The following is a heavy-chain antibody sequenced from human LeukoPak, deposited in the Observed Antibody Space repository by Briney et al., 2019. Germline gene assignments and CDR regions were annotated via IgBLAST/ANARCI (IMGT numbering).Heavy chain of an antibody. J-gene: IGHJ4*02. Sequence: GGSLRLSCAASGFTFSSYAMTWVRQAPGKGLEWVSGISGSGYSTYYADSVKGRFTISRDNSKNTQYLQMNSLRAEDTAVYYCAREPTVTTALTFDYWGQGTLDTVSS. CDR1: GFTFSSYA. CDR3: AREPTVTTALTFDY. D-gene: IGHD4-17*01. V-gene: IGHV3-23*01. CDR2: ISGSGYST.